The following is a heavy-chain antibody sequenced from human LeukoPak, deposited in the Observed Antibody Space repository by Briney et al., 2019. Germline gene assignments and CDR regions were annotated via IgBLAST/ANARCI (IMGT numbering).Heavy chain of an antibody. J-gene: IGHJ4*02. V-gene: IGHV4-39*07. Sequence: PSETLSLTCTVSGGSISSSSYYWGWIRQPPGKGLEWIGSIYYSGSTYYNPSLKSRVTISVDTSKNQFSLKLSSVTAADTAVYYCARGAAVAGGDFDYWGQGTLVTVSS. CDR2: IYYSGST. D-gene: IGHD6-19*01. CDR1: GGSISSSSYY. CDR3: ARGAAVAGGDFDY.